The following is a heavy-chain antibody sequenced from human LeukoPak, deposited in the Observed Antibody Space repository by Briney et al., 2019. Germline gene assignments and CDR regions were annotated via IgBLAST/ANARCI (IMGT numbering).Heavy chain of an antibody. D-gene: IGHD2-21*01. V-gene: IGHV1-2*02. J-gene: IGHJ4*02. CDR1: GYTFTAQY. Sequence: ASVKVSCKASGYTFTAQYIHWVRQAPGQGLEWMGWINPNNGATKYVQSFLGRVTMTRDTSTTTAYLELRSLRSDDTAVYFCASYPRNIPTPPCDYWGQGTLVTVCS. CDR2: INPNNGAT. CDR3: ASYPRNIPTPPCDY.